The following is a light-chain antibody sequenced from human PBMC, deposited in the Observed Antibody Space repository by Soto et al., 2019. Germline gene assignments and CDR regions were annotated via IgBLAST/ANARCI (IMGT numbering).Light chain of an antibody. CDR1: QSVSSSY. V-gene: IGKV3-20*01. J-gene: IGKJ1*01. Sequence: EIELTQSPGTLSLSPGERATLSCRASQSVSSSYLAWYQQKPGQAPRLLIYGASSRATGIPDRFSGSGSGTDFTLTISRLEPEDFAVYYCQQYSRSSWTFGQGTKVDIK. CDR3: QQYSRSSWT. CDR2: GAS.